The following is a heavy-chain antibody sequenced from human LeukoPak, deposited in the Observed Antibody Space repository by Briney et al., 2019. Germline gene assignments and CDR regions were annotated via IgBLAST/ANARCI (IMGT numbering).Heavy chain of an antibody. CDR3: ARRYCSSTSCYLGFDY. J-gene: IGHJ4*02. CDR2: INFGDSET. Sequence: PGESLQISCKASGHSFTNHWIGWVRQMPGIGLEWVGIINFGDSETLYSPSFQGQVTISADKSISTAYLQWSSLKATDTAMYYCARRYCSSTSCYLGFDYWGQGTLVTVSS. D-gene: IGHD2-2*01. CDR1: GHSFTNHW. V-gene: IGHV5-51*01.